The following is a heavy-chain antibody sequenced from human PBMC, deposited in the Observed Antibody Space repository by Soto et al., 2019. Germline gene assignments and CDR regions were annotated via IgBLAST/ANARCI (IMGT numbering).Heavy chain of an antibody. CDR3: ARGLVGQLGRRGHFEY. V-gene: IGHV4-61*01. D-gene: IGHD1-1*01. Sequence: QLLESGPGLVKPSETLSLTCTVSGGSVNSGFYYWSWIRQPPGKGLDWIGYIYYSGSSNYTPSLKSRVTISVDTSKNQFSLKLSSVTAADTAVYYCARGLVGQLGRRGHFEYSGQGTLVTVSS. J-gene: IGHJ4*02. CDR2: IYYSGSS. CDR1: GGSVNSGFYY.